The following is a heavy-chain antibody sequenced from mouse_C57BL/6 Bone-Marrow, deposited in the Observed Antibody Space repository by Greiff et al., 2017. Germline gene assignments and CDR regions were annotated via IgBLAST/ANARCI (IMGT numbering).Heavy chain of an antibody. V-gene: IGHV1-5*01. CDR2: IYPGNSDT. CDR1: GYTFTSYW. Sequence: VQLQQSGTVLARPGASVIMSCKTSGYTFTSYWMHWVKQRPGQGLEWTGAIYPGNSDTSSNQTFMAKAKLTAVSSASTASMELSSLTTDETAVYYCTRSIGPYYCDNWGQGTTLTVSS. CDR3: TRSIGPYYCDN. J-gene: IGHJ2*01. D-gene: IGHD3-1*01.